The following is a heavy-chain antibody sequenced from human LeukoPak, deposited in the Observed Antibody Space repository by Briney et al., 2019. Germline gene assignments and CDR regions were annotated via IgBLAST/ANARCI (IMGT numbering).Heavy chain of an antibody. CDR3: ASRFWSGYTYFDC. V-gene: IGHV4-34*01. D-gene: IGHD3-3*01. CDR1: GGSFSGYY. Sequence: PSETLSLTCAVYGGSFSGYYWSWIRQPPGKGLEWIGEINHSGSTNYNPSLKSRVTISVDTSKNQFSLKLSSVTAADTAVYYCASRFWSGYTYFDCWGQGTLVTVSS. J-gene: IGHJ4*02. CDR2: INHSGST.